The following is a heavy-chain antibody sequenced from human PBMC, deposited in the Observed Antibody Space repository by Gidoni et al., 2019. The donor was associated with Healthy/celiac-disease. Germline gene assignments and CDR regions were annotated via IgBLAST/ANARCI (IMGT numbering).Heavy chain of an antibody. Sequence: VQLLESGGGLVQPGGSLRLSAAAPGFTFSSYAMSWVRQAPGKGLEWVSAISGSGGSTYYADSVKGRFTISRDNSKNTLYLQMNSLRAEDTAVYYCAKYPTRGYYGDFYFDYWGQGTLVTVSS. CDR1: GFTFSSYA. CDR3: AKYPTRGYYGDFYFDY. J-gene: IGHJ4*02. CDR2: ISGSGGST. V-gene: IGHV3-23*01. D-gene: IGHD4-17*01.